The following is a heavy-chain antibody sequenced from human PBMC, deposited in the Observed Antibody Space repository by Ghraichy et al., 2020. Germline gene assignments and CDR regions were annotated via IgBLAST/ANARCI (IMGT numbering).Heavy chain of an antibody. D-gene: IGHD2/OR15-2a*01. CDR1: GFPFSNSD. Sequence: GSLRLSCAASGFPFSNSDIHWVRQAPGKGLEWVALISSDGRNKYYVDSVKGRFSISRDNSRNSLSLQMSRLRAEDTGVYYCATQSRSLQFYHYSLLDVWGQGTTVTVSS. CDR3: ATQSRSLQFYHYSLLDV. J-gene: IGHJ6*02. CDR2: ISSDGRNK. V-gene: IGHV3-30*03.